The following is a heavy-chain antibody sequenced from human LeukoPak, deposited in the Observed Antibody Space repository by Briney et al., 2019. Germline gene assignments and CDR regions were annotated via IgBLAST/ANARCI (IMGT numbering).Heavy chain of an antibody. CDR3: ARDPDRDYSTGY. Sequence: ASVKVSCKASGYTFTGYYMHWVRQAPGQGLEWMGRINPNSGGTNYAQKFQGRVTMTRDTSISTAYMELSRLRSEDTAVYYCARDPDRDYSTGYWGQGTLVTVSS. CDR1: GYTFTGYY. V-gene: IGHV1-2*06. CDR2: INPNSGGT. D-gene: IGHD4-11*01. J-gene: IGHJ4*02.